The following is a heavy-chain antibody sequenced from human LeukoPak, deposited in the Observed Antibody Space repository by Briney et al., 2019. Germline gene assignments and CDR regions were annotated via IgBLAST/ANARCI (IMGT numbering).Heavy chain of an antibody. D-gene: IGHD3-16*01. J-gene: IGHJ5*02. CDR1: GFTFSHHG. CDR3: AKDDNYIRFLS. Sequence: PGGSLRLSCAASGFTFSHHGMHWVRQAPGKGLEWVAFIRNDGSNHYYADSVKGRFTISRDNSKNTLYLQMNSLRAEDTAVYYCAKDDNYIRFLSWGQGTLVTVSS. V-gene: IGHV3-30*02. CDR2: IRNDGSNH.